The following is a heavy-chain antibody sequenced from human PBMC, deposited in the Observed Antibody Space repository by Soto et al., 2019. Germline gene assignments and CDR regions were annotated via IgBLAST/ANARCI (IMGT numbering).Heavy chain of an antibody. V-gene: IGHV3-48*03. CDR1: GFTFSTYE. CDR2: ISSSVSSI. CDR3: ARDGYDSSGDSEYFQY. J-gene: IGHJ1*01. D-gene: IGHD3-22*01. Sequence: GSLRLSCAASGFTFSTYEMNWVRQAPGKGLEWISYISSSVSSIYYADSVKGRFTISRDNAWNSLHLQMNSLRVEDAAVYYCARDGYDSSGDSEYFQYWGQGTLVTVSS.